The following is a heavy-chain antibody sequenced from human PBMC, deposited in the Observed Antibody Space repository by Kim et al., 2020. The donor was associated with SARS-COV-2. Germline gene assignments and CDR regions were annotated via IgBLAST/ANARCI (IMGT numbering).Heavy chain of an antibody. CDR2: INPSGGST. V-gene: IGHV1-46*01. Sequence: ASVKVSCKASGYTFTSYYMHWVRQAPGQGLEWMGIINPSGGSTSYAQKFQGRVTMTRDTSTSTVYMELSSLRSEDTAVYYCARVLAYCGGDCLIGTPNYYGMDVWGQGTTVTVSS. J-gene: IGHJ6*02. D-gene: IGHD2-21*02. CDR1: GYTFTSYY. CDR3: ARVLAYCGGDCLIGTPNYYGMDV.